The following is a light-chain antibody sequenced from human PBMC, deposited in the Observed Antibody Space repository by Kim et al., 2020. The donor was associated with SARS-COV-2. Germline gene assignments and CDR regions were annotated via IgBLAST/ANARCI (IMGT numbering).Light chain of an antibody. CDR1: QSVSSW. V-gene: IGKV1-5*03. CDR3: QQYKSYPLT. CDR2: KAS. Sequence: ASVEERVTLTCRASQSVSSWLAWYQQKSGQGPQFLIFKASGLESGVPSRFSGSGSGTEFTLPISSLQPDDSATYYCQQYKSYPLTFGGGTKVDIK. J-gene: IGKJ4*01.